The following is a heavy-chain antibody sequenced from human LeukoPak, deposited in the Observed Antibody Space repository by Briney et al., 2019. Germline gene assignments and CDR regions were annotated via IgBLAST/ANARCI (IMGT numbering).Heavy chain of an antibody. J-gene: IGHJ5*02. Sequence: ASVTVSFTASGYTFTIYGISWVRQAPGQGLEWMGWISAYNGNTNYSQKLQGRVTITTDTSTSTAYMELRSLRSDDTAVYYCARDRISGRRDWFDPWGQGTLVTVSS. CDR1: GYTFTIYG. D-gene: IGHD1-14*01. CDR3: ARDRISGRRDWFDP. V-gene: IGHV1-18*01. CDR2: ISAYNGNT.